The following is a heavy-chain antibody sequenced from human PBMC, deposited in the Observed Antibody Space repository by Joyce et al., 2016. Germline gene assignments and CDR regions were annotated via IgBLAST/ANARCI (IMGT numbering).Heavy chain of an antibody. CDR1: EFAFSSHA. V-gene: IGHV3-30*03. D-gene: IGHD2-2*02. Sequence: QVPLLESGGGVAQPGRSLRLSCAASEFAFSSHAMHWVRQAPGKGLEWVAVMSYDGSQQYYADSVRGRFTISRDNSQNTLYLQMNSLRVEDTAVYYCTRSSRTGYTAGWPDFDYWGQGTLVTVSS. CDR3: TRSSRTGYTAGWPDFDY. J-gene: IGHJ4*02. CDR2: MSYDGSQQ.